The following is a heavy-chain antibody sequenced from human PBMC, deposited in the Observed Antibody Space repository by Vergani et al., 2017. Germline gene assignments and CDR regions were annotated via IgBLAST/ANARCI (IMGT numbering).Heavy chain of an antibody. Sequence: QVQLQQWGAGLLKPSETLALTCAVYGGSFSNYFWSWVRQPPGQGLEWIGEVNQRGTANYNPSLKSRVTISTDASKNRFSLKLSSVTAADTAVYYCARGFRGLTGYYFRYFDNWGQGALVAVSS. CDR3: ARGFRGLTGYYFRYFDN. CDR2: VNQRGTA. J-gene: IGHJ4*02. CDR1: GGSFSNYF. V-gene: IGHV4-34*01. D-gene: IGHD3-22*01.